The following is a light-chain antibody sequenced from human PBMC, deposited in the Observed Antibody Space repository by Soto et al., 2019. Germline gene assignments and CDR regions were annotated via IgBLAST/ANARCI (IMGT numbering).Light chain of an antibody. Sequence: SVLTQPASVSGSPGQSITISCTGNSSDVGAYNYVSWYQQHPGKAPKLMIYEVSNRPSGVSNRFSGSKSGNTASLTISGLQAEDEADYYCSSYTSSSTPSVFGTGTKVTVL. CDR3: SSYTSSSTPSV. CDR2: EVS. V-gene: IGLV2-14*01. J-gene: IGLJ1*01. CDR1: SSDVGAYNY.